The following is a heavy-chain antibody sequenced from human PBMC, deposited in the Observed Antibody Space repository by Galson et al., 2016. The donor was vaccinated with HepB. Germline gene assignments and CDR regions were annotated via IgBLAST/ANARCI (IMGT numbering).Heavy chain of an antibody. CDR1: GFTFSSYW. J-gene: IGHJ1*01. D-gene: IGHD3-22*01. V-gene: IGHV3-7*03. CDR2: IKQDGSEK. CDR3: AQYYYDTSGYLEYFQH. Sequence: SLRLSCAASGFTFSSYWMSWVRQAPGKGLEWVANIKQDGSEKYYLDSVKGRFTISRDNAKNSLYLRMNSLRAEDTAVYYCAQYYYDTSGYLEYFQHWGQGARVTVSS.